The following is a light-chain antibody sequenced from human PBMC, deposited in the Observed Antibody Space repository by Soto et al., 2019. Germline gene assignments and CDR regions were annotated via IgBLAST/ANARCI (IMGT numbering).Light chain of an antibody. Sequence: DIVMTQSPDSLAVSLGERATINCKSSQSILYRSNNKNYLAWYQQKPGQPPKLLIYWASTRESGVPDRFSGSGSGTDFTLTISSLQAEDVAVYYCQQYYKTLRTFGQGTKVEIK. J-gene: IGKJ1*01. V-gene: IGKV4-1*01. CDR3: QQYYKTLRT. CDR2: WAS. CDR1: QSILYRSNNKNY.